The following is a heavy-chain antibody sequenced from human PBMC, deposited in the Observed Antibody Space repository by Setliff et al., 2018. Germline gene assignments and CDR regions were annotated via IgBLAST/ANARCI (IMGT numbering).Heavy chain of an antibody. D-gene: IGHD3-22*01. CDR1: GFDFDDYG. CDR3: ARNYNYDSSGYNDY. J-gene: IGHJ4*02. Sequence: RPGGSLRLSCGASGFDFDDYGMSWVRQAPGKGLEWVSGIHWSGGNTGYGDSVKGRFTISRDNGKNSLYLQMNSLRAEDTAVYYCARNYNYDSSGYNDYWGRGTLVTVSS. CDR2: IHWSGGNT. V-gene: IGHV3-20*04.